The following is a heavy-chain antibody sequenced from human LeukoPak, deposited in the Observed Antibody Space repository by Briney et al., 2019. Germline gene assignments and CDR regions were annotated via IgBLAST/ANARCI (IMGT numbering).Heavy chain of an antibody. CDR1: GGSISSYY. V-gene: IGHV4-4*07. J-gene: IGHJ4*02. CDR3: TRDPGDYGDYRMFDY. Sequence: PSGTLCLTCAVSGGSISSYYWSWIRQPAGKGLEWIGRTYTSKRINYNPSLKSRVTMSVDTSKNKFSLKRSSVTAADTTVYYSTRDPGDYGDYRMFDYWGQGTLVTVSS. D-gene: IGHD4-17*01. CDR2: TYTSKRI.